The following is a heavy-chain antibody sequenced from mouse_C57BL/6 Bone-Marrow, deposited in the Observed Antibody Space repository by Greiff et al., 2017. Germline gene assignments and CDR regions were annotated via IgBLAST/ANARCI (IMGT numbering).Heavy chain of an antibody. CDR1: GFNIKDDY. V-gene: IGHV14-4*01. J-gene: IGHJ4*01. CDR3: TTSTLRY. Sequence: EVQLQQPGAELVRPGASVKLSCTASGFNIKDDYMHWVKQRPEQGLEWIGWIDPANGDTEYASKFQGKASITADTSSNTAYLQLSSLTSEDTAVYYCTTSTLRYWGQGTSVTVSS. CDR2: IDPANGDT.